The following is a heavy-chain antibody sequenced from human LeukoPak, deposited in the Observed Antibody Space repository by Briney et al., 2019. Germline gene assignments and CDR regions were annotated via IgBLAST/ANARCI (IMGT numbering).Heavy chain of an antibody. D-gene: IGHD6-19*01. V-gene: IGHV3-7*01. CDR3: VRGETLAGTDYWFDP. J-gene: IGHJ5*02. Sequence: PGGSLRLSCAGSGFTFTSYWMSWVRQAPGKGLEWVANIKQDGSEKDYVDSVKGRFTISRDNAKNSLYLQMNSLKAEDSAVYYCVRGETLAGTDYWFDPWGQGTLVTVSS. CDR1: GFTFTSYW. CDR2: IKQDGSEK.